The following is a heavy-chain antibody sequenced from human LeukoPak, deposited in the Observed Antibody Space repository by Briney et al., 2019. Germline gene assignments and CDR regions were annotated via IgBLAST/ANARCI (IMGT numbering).Heavy chain of an antibody. J-gene: IGHJ6*03. CDR3: ARDSLLPSAMGYYYMDV. D-gene: IGHD2-2*01. CDR2: IYTSGST. CDR1: GGSISSGSYY. V-gene: IGHV4-61*02. Sequence: SETLSLTCSVSGGSISSGSYYWSWLRQPAGKGLEWIGRIYTSGSTNHNPSLKSRVTISVDTSKNQFSLKLSSVTAADTALYFCARDSLLPSAMGYYYMDVWGKGTTVTVSS.